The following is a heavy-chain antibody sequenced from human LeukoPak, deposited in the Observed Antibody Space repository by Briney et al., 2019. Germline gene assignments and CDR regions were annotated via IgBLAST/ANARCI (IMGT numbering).Heavy chain of an antibody. CDR2: ISGSGGST. CDR1: GFTFSSYG. V-gene: IGHV3-23*01. Sequence: GGSLRLSCAASGFTFSSYGMSWVRQAPGKGLEWVSAISGSGGSTYYTDSVKGRFTISRDNSKNTLYLQMNSLRAEDTAVYYCAKGLKYYYDTSGYLAFDIWGQGTMVTVSS. D-gene: IGHD3-22*01. J-gene: IGHJ3*02. CDR3: AKGLKYYYDTSGYLAFDI.